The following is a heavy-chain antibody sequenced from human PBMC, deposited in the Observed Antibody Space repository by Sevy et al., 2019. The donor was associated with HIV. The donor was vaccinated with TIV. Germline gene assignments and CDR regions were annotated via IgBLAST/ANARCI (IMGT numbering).Heavy chain of an antibody. Sequence: GESLKISCKGSGYRFTSYWIGWVRQMPGKGLEWMGIIYPDDSDTRYSPSFQGQVTISADKSISTAYLQGSSLKASDTAMYYCARPKYFGSGSYYVDYWGQGTLVTVSS. CDR2: IYPDDSDT. D-gene: IGHD3-10*01. CDR3: ARPKYFGSGSYYVDY. J-gene: IGHJ4*02. V-gene: IGHV5-51*01. CDR1: GYRFTSYW.